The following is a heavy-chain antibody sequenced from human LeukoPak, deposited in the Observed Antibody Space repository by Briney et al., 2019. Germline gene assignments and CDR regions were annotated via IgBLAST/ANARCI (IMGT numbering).Heavy chain of an antibody. D-gene: IGHD2-15*01. Sequence: GGSLRLSCAASGFTFSDYYMSWIRQASGKGLEWVGLIRSKPNSYTTVYAASVQGRFTISRDDSKNTAYLQMSSLKAEDTAVYYCTRQDCSGGSCSYVDYWGQGTLVTVSS. J-gene: IGHJ4*02. CDR3: TRQDCSGGSCSYVDY. CDR1: GFTFSDYY. V-gene: IGHV3-73*01. CDR2: IRSKPNSYTT.